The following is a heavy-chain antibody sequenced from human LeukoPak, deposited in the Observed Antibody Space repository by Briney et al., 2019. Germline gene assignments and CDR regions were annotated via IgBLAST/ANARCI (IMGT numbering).Heavy chain of an antibody. Sequence: PSETLSLTCAVSGYSISSGYYWGWIRQPPGKGLEWIGSIYHSGSTYYNPSLKSRVTISVDTSKNQFSLKLRSVTAADTAVYYCARRELLWFGELIDYWGQGTLVTVSS. CDR1: GYSISSGYY. V-gene: IGHV4-38-2*01. CDR2: IYHSGST. CDR3: ARRELLWFGELIDY. D-gene: IGHD3-10*01. J-gene: IGHJ4*02.